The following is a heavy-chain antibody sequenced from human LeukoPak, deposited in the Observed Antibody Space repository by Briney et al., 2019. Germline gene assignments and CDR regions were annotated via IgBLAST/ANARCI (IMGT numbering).Heavy chain of an antibody. J-gene: IGHJ4*02. CDR2: IISSSSTI. D-gene: IGHD2-2*01. V-gene: IGHV3-48*01. Sequence: GGSLRLSCAASGFTFSSYSMNWVRQAPGKGLEWVSYIISSSSTIYYVDSVKGRFTISRDNAKNSLYLQMNSLRAEDTAVYYCARARSAYQVFDSWGQGTLVTVSS. CDR3: ARARSAYQVFDS. CDR1: GFTFSSYS.